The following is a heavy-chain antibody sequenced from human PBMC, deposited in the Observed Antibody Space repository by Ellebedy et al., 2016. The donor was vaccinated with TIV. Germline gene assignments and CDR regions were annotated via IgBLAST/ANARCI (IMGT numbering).Heavy chain of an antibody. Sequence: SETLSLTXTVSGGSISSYYWSWIRQPPGKGLEWIGYIYYSWSTNYTPSLKSRVTISVDTSKNQFSLKLSSVTAADTAVYYCARDYTIFGVVSHYYYGMDVWGQGTTVTVSS. CDR1: GGSISSYY. CDR3: ARDYTIFGVVSHYYYGMDV. J-gene: IGHJ6*02. D-gene: IGHD3-3*01. CDR2: IYYSWST. V-gene: IGHV4-59*01.